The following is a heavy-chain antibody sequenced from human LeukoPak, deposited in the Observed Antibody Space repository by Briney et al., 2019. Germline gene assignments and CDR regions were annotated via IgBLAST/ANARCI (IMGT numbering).Heavy chain of an antibody. D-gene: IGHD1-7*01. CDR1: GYTLTGYY. V-gene: IGHV1-18*04. CDR2: ISVYSGNT. CDR3: AREAGTTMGLFDY. J-gene: IGHJ4*02. Sequence: GASVKVSCKASGYTLTGYYMHWLRQAPGQGLEWMGWISVYSGNTNYAQKLHGRVAMTTDTSTSTAYLELRSLRSDDTAVYYCAREAGTTMGLFDYWGQGTLVTVSS.